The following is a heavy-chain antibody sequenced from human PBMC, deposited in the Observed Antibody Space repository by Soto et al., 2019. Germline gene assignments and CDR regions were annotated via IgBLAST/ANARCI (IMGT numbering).Heavy chain of an antibody. J-gene: IGHJ3*01. CDR2: ISGDSNYI. V-gene: IGHV3-21*01. Sequence: GGSLRLSCAASGFSFSGYNMNWVRQAPGKGLEWVSSISGDSNYIYYADSVQGRFTISRDNAKNSVYLQMNSLRADDTAVYYCARVVYFDRSAYGLWGQGTMVTV. CDR1: GFSFSGYN. D-gene: IGHD3-22*01. CDR3: ARVVYFDRSAYGL.